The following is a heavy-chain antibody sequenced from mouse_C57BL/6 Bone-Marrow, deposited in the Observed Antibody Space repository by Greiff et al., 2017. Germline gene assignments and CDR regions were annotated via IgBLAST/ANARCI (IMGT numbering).Heavy chain of an antibody. Sequence: EVKLVESGGGLVKPGGSLKLSCAASGFTFSSYTMSWVRQTPEKRLEWVATISGGGGNTYYPDSVKGRFTISRDNAKNPLYLQMSSLRSEDTALYYCARGVTRGYFDYWGQGTTLTVSS. J-gene: IGHJ2*01. CDR2: ISGGGGNT. D-gene: IGHD2-3*01. CDR3: ARGVTRGYFDY. CDR1: GFTFSSYT. V-gene: IGHV5-9*01.